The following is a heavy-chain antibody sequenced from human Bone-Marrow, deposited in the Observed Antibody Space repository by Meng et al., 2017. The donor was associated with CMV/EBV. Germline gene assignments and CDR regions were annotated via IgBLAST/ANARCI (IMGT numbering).Heavy chain of an antibody. CDR1: GYTFTSYG. D-gene: IGHD3-22*01. V-gene: IGHV1-69*05. CDR3: ARGSHLNYDSSSYGMDV. CDR2: IIPIFGTA. Sequence: SVKVSCKASGYTFTSYGISWVRQAPGQGLEWMGGIIPIFGTANYAQKFQGRVTITTDESTSTAYMELSSLRSEDTAVYYCARGSHLNYDSSSYGMDVWGQGTTVTVPS. J-gene: IGHJ6*02.